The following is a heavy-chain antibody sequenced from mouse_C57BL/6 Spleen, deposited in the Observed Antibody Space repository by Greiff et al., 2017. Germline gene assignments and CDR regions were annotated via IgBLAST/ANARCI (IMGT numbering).Heavy chain of an antibody. CDR2: INPNNGGT. V-gene: IGHV1-18*01. D-gene: IGHD3-2*02. CDR3: ARWGDSSGYDAMDY. Sequence: EVKLQESGPELVKPGASVKIPCKASGYTFTDYNMDWVKQSHGKSLEWIGDINPNNGGTIYNQKFKGKATLTVDKSSSTAYMELRSLTSEDTAVYYCARWGDSSGYDAMDYWGQGTSVTVSS. CDR1: GYTFTDYN. J-gene: IGHJ4*01.